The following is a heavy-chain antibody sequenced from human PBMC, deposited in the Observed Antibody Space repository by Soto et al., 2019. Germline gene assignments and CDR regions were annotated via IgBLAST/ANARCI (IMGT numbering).Heavy chain of an antibody. Sequence: EVQLLESGGGLVQPGGSLRLSCAASGFTFSTYAMSWVRQAPGKGLEWVSGISGNGGVTNYADSVKGRFTISRDNSKNTLYLQMNSLRAEDTAMYYCARDSESKAIVTEIEYWGQGTLVTVSS. CDR1: GFTFSTYA. V-gene: IGHV3-23*01. CDR3: ARDSESKAIVTEIEY. D-gene: IGHD2-21*02. J-gene: IGHJ4*02. CDR2: ISGNGGVT.